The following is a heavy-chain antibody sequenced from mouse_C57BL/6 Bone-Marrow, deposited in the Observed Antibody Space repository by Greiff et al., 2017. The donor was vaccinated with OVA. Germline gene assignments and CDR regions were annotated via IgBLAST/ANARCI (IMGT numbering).Heavy chain of an antibody. V-gene: IGHV1-7*01. D-gene: IGHD2-4*01. J-gene: IGHJ4*01. CDR2: INPSSGYT. Sequence: QVHVKQSGAELAKPGASVKLSCKASGYTFTSYWMHWVKQRPGQGLEWIGYINPSSGYTKYNQKFKDKATLTADKSSSTAYMQLSSLTYEDSAVYYCARSPDLYYDYDEGYYAMDYWGQGTSVTVSS. CDR1: GYTFTSYW. CDR3: ARSPDLYYDYDEGYYAMDY.